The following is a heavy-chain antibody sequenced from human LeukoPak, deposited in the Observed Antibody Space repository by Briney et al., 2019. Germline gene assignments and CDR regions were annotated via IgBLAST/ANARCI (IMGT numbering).Heavy chain of an antibody. V-gene: IGHV3-7*03. CDR2: INPAGTEK. Sequence: GGSLRLSCAASGFTFGTYWMSWVRQAPGRGLEWLANINPAGTEKYNVDSVKGRFAISRDNAKNSLFLQMNSLRAEDTALYYCAMGARGDYSGEDYWGQGTLVTVSS. J-gene: IGHJ4*02. CDR3: AMGARGDYSGEDY. CDR1: GFTFGTYW. D-gene: IGHD7-27*01.